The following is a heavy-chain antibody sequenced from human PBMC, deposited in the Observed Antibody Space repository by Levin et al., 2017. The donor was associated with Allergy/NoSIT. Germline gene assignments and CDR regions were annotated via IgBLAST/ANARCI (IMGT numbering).Heavy chain of an antibody. Sequence: SVKVSCKASGGISSYGINWVRQAPGQGLEWMGGSIPIFGTSIYAQRFQDRVTIAADKSTSTAYMELSSLRSDDTAVYYCAGGQGVQTFGYWGQGTLVTVSS. CDR2: SIPIFGTS. D-gene: IGHD4/OR15-4a*01. J-gene: IGHJ4*02. V-gene: IGHV1-69*06. CDR3: AGGQGVQTFGY. CDR1: GGISSYG.